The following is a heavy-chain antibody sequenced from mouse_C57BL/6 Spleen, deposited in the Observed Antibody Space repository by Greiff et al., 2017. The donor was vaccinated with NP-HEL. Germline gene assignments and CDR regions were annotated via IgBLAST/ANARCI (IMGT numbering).Heavy chain of an antibody. Sequence: EVMLVESGGDLVKPGGSLKLSCAASGFTFSSYGMSWVRQTPDKRLEWVATISSGGSYTYYPDSVKGRFTISRDNAKNTLYLQMSSLKSEDTAMYYCARHSLYDGYNWFAYWGQGTLVTVSA. V-gene: IGHV5-6*01. J-gene: IGHJ3*01. D-gene: IGHD2-3*01. CDR3: ARHSLYDGYNWFAY. CDR1: GFTFSSYG. CDR2: ISSGGSYT.